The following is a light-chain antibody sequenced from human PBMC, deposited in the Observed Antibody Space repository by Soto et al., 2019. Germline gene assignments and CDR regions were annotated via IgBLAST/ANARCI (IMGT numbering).Light chain of an antibody. Sequence: EIVLTQSPCILSLSPGERVALSCRASQSVRTSNLAWYQHRPGQAPRLLIYGASSRATGIPDRFSGSGSGTDFTLTVSRLEPEDFAVYYCQQYDSAPLTFGQGTKVDIK. CDR3: QQYDSAPLT. V-gene: IGKV3-20*01. J-gene: IGKJ1*01. CDR2: GAS. CDR1: QSVRTSN.